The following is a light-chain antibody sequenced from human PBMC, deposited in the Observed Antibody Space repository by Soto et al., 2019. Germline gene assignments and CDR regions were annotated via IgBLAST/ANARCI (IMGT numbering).Light chain of an antibody. Sequence: EIVMTQSPATLYVSPGERATLSCRARQSVSSNLAWYQQKPCQAPRLLIYGASTRATGIPARFSGSGSGTDFTLTISSLQSEDFAVYYCQQYNNWPRTFGQGTKVEIK. V-gene: IGKV3-15*01. CDR2: GAS. CDR1: QSVSSN. J-gene: IGKJ1*01. CDR3: QQYNNWPRT.